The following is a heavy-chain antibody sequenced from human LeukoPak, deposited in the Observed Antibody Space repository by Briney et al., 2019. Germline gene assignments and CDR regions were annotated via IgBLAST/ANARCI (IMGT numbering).Heavy chain of an antibody. CDR1: GGTFSSYA. D-gene: IGHD3-22*01. CDR2: IIPIFGTA. J-gene: IGHJ4*02. V-gene: IGHV1-69*06. CDR3: ASAPTYYYDSSGYRPPYYFDY. Sequence: GASVKVSCKASGGTFSSYAISWVRQAPGQGLEWMGGIIPIFGTANYAQKFQGRVTITADKSTSTAYMELSSLRSEDTAVYYCASAPTYYYDSSGYRPPYYFDYWGQGTLVTVSS.